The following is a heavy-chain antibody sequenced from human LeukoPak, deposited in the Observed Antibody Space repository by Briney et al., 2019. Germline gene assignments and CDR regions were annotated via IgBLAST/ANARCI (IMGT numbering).Heavy chain of an antibody. V-gene: IGHV3-64*01. CDR3: ARAVHRGRNGHAFDI. J-gene: IGHJ3*02. D-gene: IGHD1-14*01. Sequence: GGPLRLSCAASGFTFSSYAMHWVRQAPGKGLEYVSAISSNGGSTYYANSVKGRFTISRDNSKDTLYLQMGSLRAEDMAVYYCARAVHRGRNGHAFDIWGQGTMVTVSS. CDR2: ISSNGGST. CDR1: GFTFSSYA.